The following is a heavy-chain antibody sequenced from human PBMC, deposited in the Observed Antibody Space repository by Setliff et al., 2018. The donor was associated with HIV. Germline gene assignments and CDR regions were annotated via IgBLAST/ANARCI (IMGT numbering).Heavy chain of an antibody. CDR2: IYTSGLT. Sequence: SETLSLTCTVSGGSINSGGYYWVWIRQPALKGLEWIGRIYTSGLTNYNPSPKSRVTISVDTSKNQVSLKLSSVTASDTAVYYCARARYIVIRGDAGMDVWGPGTTVTVSS. D-gene: IGHD3-10*01. J-gene: IGHJ6*02. CDR1: GGSINSGGYY. V-gene: IGHV4-61*02. CDR3: ARARYIVIRGDAGMDV.